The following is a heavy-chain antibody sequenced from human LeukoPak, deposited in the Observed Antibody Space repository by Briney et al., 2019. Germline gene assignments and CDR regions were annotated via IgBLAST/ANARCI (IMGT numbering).Heavy chain of an antibody. CDR3: ARDPSWELGDY. D-gene: IGHD1-26*01. V-gene: IGHV3-7*01. Sequence: PGGSLRLSCAASGFTFSSYSMNWVRQAPGKGLEWVANIKQDGSEKYYVDSVKGRFTISRDNAKNSLYLQMNSLRAEDTAVYYCARDPSWELGDYWGQGTLVTVSS. CDR2: IKQDGSEK. CDR1: GFTFSSYS. J-gene: IGHJ4*02.